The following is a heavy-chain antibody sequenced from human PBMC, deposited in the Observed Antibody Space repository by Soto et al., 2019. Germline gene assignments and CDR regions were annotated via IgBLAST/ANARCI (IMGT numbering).Heavy chain of an antibody. CDR3: ARDGITIFGVVIEMVAPGPGALDI. V-gene: IGHV1-18*04. CDR1: GYTFTSYG. D-gene: IGHD3-3*01. Sequence: ASVKVSCKASGYTFTSYGISWVRQAPGQGLEWMGWISAYNGNTNYAQKLQGRVTMTTDTSTSTAYMELRSLRPDDTAVYYCARDGITIFGVVIEMVAPGPGALDIWDPGTMVTFSS. CDR2: ISAYNGNT. J-gene: IGHJ3*02.